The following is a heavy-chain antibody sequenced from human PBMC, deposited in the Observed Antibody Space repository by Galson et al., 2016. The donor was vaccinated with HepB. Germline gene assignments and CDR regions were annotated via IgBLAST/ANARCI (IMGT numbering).Heavy chain of an antibody. CDR1: GYTFTAYF. Sequence: SVKVSCKASGYTFTAYFIYWVRQAPGQGLEWMGFINPNVGSSTFAQKFQDRVTMTRDTSTSTVFMELSSLRSEDTAVYFCARGDLHYYYALDVWGQGTLVTVS. J-gene: IGHJ6*02. V-gene: IGHV1-46*01. CDR2: INPNVGSS. D-gene: IGHD3-3*01. CDR3: ARGDLHYYYALDV.